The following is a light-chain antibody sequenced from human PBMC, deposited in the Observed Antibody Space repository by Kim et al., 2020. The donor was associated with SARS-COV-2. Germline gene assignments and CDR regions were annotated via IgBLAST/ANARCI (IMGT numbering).Light chain of an antibody. CDR1: NSGTQN. CDR3: QVWDSSTGV. Sequence: SMALGQAARITSGGNNSGTQNVHWFQQKPGQAPVLVIYRDRNRPSGIPERFSGSNSGNTATLTISRAQPGDEADYYCQVWDSSTGVFGGGTQLTVL. J-gene: IGLJ3*02. V-gene: IGLV3-9*01. CDR2: RDR.